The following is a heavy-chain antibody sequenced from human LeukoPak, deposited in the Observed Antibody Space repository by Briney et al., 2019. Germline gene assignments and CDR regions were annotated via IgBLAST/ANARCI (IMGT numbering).Heavy chain of an antibody. CDR1: GFTVTDNY. J-gene: IGHJ4*02. D-gene: IGHD3-22*01. V-gene: IGHV3-23*01. CDR2: ISGSGGST. CDR3: ARRNPGLDSSGYYFSY. Sequence: GGSLRLSCAASGFTVTDNYMNWVRQSSGKGLEWVSAISGSGGSTYYADSVKGRFTISRDNSKNTLYLQMNSLRAKDTAVYYCARRNPGLDSSGYYFSYWGQGTLVTVSS.